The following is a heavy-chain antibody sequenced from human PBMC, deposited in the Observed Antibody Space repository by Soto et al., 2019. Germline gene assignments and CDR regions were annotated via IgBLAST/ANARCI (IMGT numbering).Heavy chain of an antibody. CDR2: IIPIFGTA. CDR1: GGTFSSYA. V-gene: IGHV1-69*01. J-gene: IGHJ6*02. CDR3: ARDSAYYDFWSGYYMGGDYYYGMDV. Sequence: QVQLVQSGAEVKKPGSSVKVSCKASGGTFSSYAISWVRQAPGQGLEWMGGIIPIFGTANYAQKFQGRVTITADESTSTAYMELSSLRSEDTAVYYCARDSAYYDFWSGYYMGGDYYYGMDVWGQGTTVTVSS. D-gene: IGHD3-3*01.